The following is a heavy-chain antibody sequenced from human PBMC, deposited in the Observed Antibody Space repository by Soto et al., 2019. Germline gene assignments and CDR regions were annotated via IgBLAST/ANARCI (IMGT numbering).Heavy chain of an antibody. D-gene: IGHD2-2*02. CDR3: ARQRDIVVVPSAIHYYYGMDV. CDR1: GYSFTSYW. CDR2: IYPGDSDA. V-gene: IGHV5-51*01. Sequence: GASLKISCKGSGYSFTSYWIGWARQMPGKGLEWMGIIYPGDSDARYSPSFQGQVTISADKSISTAYLHWSSLKASDTPMYYCARQRDIVVVPSAIHYYYGMDVWGQGTTDTASS. J-gene: IGHJ6*02.